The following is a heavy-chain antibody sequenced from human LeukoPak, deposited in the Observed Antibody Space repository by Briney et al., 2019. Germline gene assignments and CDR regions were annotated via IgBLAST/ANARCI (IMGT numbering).Heavy chain of an antibody. CDR3: ARGRETPSGLVVAATPISFDY. CDR1: GGAFSGYY. CDR2: INHSGST. J-gene: IGHJ4*02. Sequence: PSETLSLTCAVDGGAFSGYYWSWIRQPPGKGLEWIGEINHSGSTNYNPSLKSRVTISVDTSKNQFSLKLSSVTAADTAVYYCARGRETPSGLVVAATPISFDYWGQGTLVTVSS. V-gene: IGHV4-34*01. D-gene: IGHD2-15*01.